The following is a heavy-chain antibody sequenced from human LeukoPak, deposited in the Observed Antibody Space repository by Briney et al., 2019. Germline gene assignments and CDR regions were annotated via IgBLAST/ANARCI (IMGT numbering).Heavy chain of an antibody. D-gene: IGHD5-18*01. J-gene: IGHJ4*02. CDR3: ARTSETAMVTL. V-gene: IGHV4-61*02. Sequence: SETLSLTCTVSGVSITSGTYYWTWIRQPAGKGLEWIGRIYSTGRVNYNPSLKSRVTMLLDTSKNHISLKLTSVTAADTAIYFCARTSETAMVTLWGQGTLVTVSS. CDR2: IYSTGRV. CDR1: GVSITSGTYY.